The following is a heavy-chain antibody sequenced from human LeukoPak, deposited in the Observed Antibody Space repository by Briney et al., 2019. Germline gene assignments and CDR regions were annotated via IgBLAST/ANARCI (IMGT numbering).Heavy chain of an antibody. V-gene: IGHV3-23*01. J-gene: IGHJ4*02. CDR2: ISGSGGST. CDR1: GFTFSSYA. CDR3: ARVCYDYVWGSYRYTGGYFDY. D-gene: IGHD3-16*02. Sequence: PGGSLRLSCAASGFTFSSYAMSWVRQAPGKGLEWVSAISGSGGSTYYADSVKGRFTISRDNSKNSLYLQMNSLRAEDTAVYYCARVCYDYVWGSYRYTGGYFDYWGQGTLVTVSS.